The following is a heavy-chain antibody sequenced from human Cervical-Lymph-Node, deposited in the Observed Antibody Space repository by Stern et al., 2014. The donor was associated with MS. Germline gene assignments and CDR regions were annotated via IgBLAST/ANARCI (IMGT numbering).Heavy chain of an antibody. CDR1: GYTFTGYY. D-gene: IGHD4-17*01. J-gene: IGHJ4*02. V-gene: IGHV1-2*04. CDR2: INPNSGGT. Sequence: VQLVESGAEVKKPGASVKVSCKASGYTFTGYYMHWVRQAPGQGLEWMGWINPNSGGTNYAQKFQGWVTMTRDTSISTAYMELSRLRSDDTAVYYCARGSYGDYEGFDYWGQGTLVTVSS. CDR3: ARGSYGDYEGFDY.